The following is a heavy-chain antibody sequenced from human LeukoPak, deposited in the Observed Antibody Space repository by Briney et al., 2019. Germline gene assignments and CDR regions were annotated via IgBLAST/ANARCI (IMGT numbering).Heavy chain of an antibody. Sequence: SQTLSLTCTVWGGSVSTYYGSWIRQPPGKGLEWIGYIYYSGNSNYNPSLKSRVTISVDTSKNQFSLKLSSVTAADTAVYYCAGLGASGNGYLSWFDPWGQGTLVTVSS. CDR1: GGSVSTYY. D-gene: IGHD3-22*01. CDR2: IYYSGNS. CDR3: AGLGASGNGYLSWFDP. J-gene: IGHJ5*02. V-gene: IGHV4-59*02.